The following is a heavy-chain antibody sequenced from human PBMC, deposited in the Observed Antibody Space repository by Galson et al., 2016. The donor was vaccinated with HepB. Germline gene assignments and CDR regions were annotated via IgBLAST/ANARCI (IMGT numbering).Heavy chain of an antibody. V-gene: IGHV3-23*01. CDR3: AKDRGGGWTFDY. D-gene: IGHD6-19*01. Sequence: SLRLSCAASGFTFSSYAMSWIRQAPGKGLEWVSGISGNGVSTHYADSVMGRFTISRDNSKNTLYLQMNRLRAEDTAMYYCAKDRGGGWTFDYWGQGTLVTVSS. J-gene: IGHJ4*02. CDR2: ISGNGVST. CDR1: GFTFSSYA.